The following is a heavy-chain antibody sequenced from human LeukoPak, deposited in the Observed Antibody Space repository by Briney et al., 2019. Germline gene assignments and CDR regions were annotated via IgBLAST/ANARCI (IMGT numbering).Heavy chain of an antibody. V-gene: IGHV3-23*01. CDR3: AKDRAYYHLWDGYYRNWFDP. J-gene: IGHJ5*02. CDR2: ISGSGGST. CDR1: GFTFDNFA. Sequence: GGSLRLSCAASGFTFDNFAMTWVRQAPGKGLEWVSGISGSGGSTYYIDSVKGRFIISRDNSKNTLYLQMNSVSAEDTAVYYCAKDRAYYHLWDGYYRNWFDPSGQGTLVIVSS. D-gene: IGHD3-3*02.